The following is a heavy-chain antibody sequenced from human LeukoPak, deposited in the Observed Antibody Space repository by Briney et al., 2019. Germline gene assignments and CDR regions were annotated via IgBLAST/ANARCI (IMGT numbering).Heavy chain of an antibody. CDR2: LYYGGST. D-gene: IGHD3-22*01. V-gene: IGHV4-34*01. Sequence: SETLSLTCAVYGGSFSGYYWSWIRQPPGKGLEWIGSLYYGGSTYYNPSLKSRVTISVDTPKNQFSLKLSSVTAADTAVYYCARIKYYYSTQGGDYYDYWGQGTLVTVSS. J-gene: IGHJ4*02. CDR3: ARIKYYYSTQGGDYYDY. CDR1: GGSFSGYY.